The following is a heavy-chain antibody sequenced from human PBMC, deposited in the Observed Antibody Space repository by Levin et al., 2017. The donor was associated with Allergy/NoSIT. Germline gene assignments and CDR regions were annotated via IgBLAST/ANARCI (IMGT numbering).Heavy chain of an antibody. CDR1: GGSFITSSYF. D-gene: IGHD3-10*01. CDR2: IYYSGTT. Sequence: GSLRLSCTVSGGSFITSSYFWAWIRQPPGKGLEWLGSIYYSGTTYYNPSLKSRLTISIDTSTNPFSLQLRSVTAADTAVYYCARHTALLWFEELVCDSWGQGNLVAVSS. J-gene: IGHJ4*02. V-gene: IGHV4-39*01. CDR3: ARHTALLWFEELVCDS.